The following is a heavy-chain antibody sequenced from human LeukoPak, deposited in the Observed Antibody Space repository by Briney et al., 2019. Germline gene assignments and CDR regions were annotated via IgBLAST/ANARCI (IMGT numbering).Heavy chain of an antibody. CDR1: GFTFSSYG. V-gene: IGHV3-30*18. CDR3: AKDRNVWGNGAFDI. J-gene: IGHJ3*02. CDR2: ISYDGSNK. D-gene: IGHD3-16*01. Sequence: GRSLRLSCAASGFTFSSYGMHWVRQAPGKGLEWVAVISYDGSNKYYADSVKGRVTISRDNSKNTLYLQMNSLRAEDTAVYYCAKDRNVWGNGAFDIWGQGTMVTVSS.